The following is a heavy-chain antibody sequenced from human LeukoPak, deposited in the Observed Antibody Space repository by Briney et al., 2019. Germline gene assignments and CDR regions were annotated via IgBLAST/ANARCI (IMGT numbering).Heavy chain of an antibody. D-gene: IGHD3-3*01. CDR1: GGSISSSSYY. CDR2: IYYSGST. V-gene: IGHV4-39*07. CDR3: ARRPKYYDFWSGYPSGYYYYMDV. J-gene: IGHJ6*03. Sequence: TSETLSLTCTVSGGSISSSSYYWGWIRQPPGKGLEWIGSIYYSGSTYYNPSLKSRVTISVDTSKNQFSLKLSSVTAADTAVYYCARRPKYYDFWSGYPSGYYYYMDVWGEGTTVTVSS.